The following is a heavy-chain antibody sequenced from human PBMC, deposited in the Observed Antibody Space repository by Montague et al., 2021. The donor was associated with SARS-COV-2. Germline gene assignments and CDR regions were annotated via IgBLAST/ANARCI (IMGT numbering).Heavy chain of an antibody. J-gene: IGHJ4*02. D-gene: IGHD3-10*01. CDR3: ARAPYYGPGKPYQFDY. V-gene: IGHV4-38-2*02. CDR2: SYHSGTT. CDR1: GYSINSNYY. Sequence: SETLSLTCTVSGYSINSNYYWCWIRQPPGKGLEWIGGSYHSGTTRYHPSLQSRVTISLDTSNNHFSLKVTSVTAADTAVYYCARAPYYGPGKPYQFDYWGRGTLVTVSS.